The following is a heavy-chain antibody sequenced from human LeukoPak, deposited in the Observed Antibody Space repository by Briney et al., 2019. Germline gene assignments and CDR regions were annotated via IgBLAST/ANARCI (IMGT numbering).Heavy chain of an antibody. D-gene: IGHD3-22*01. CDR1: GYTFTNFG. Sequence: GASVKVSCKASGYTFTNFGISWVRQAPGQGLEWMGWITPYNGNTNYAQTLQGRVTMTTDTSTSTAYMELRSLRSDDTAVYYCARGGTYYYDKNGINWFDPWGQGTPVTVSS. CDR3: ARGGTYYYDKNGINWFDP. V-gene: IGHV1-18*01. J-gene: IGHJ5*02. CDR2: ITPYNGNT.